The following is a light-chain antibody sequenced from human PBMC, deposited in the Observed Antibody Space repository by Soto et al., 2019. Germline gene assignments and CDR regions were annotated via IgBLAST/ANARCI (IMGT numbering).Light chain of an antibody. J-gene: IGKJ4*01. CDR2: GAS. CDR3: QKYNSAPLT. V-gene: IGKV3-20*01. Sequence: DIVLTQSPGTLSLSPGERAILSCRASQSVSNNYLAWYQQKPGQAPRLLIYGASNRATGIPDRFSGSGSGTDFTLTISSLQPEDVAAYYCQKYNSAPLTFGGGTKVDIK. CDR1: QSVSNNY.